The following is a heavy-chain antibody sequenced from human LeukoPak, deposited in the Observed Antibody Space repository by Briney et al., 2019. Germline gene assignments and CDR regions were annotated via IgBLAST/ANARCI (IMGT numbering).Heavy chain of an antibody. J-gene: IGHJ2*01. V-gene: IGHV5-51*01. CDR1: GYSFTSYW. CDR3: ARLMWGITMVREPWYFDL. Sequence: HGESLKISCKGSGYSFTSYWIGWVRQMPGKGLEWMGIIYPGDSDTRYSPSFQGQVTISADKSISTAYLQWSSLKASDTAMYYCARLMWGITMVREPWYFDLWGRGTLVTVSS. CDR2: IYPGDSDT. D-gene: IGHD3-10*01.